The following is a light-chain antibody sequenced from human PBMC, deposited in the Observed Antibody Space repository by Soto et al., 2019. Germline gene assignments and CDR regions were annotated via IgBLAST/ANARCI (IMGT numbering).Light chain of an antibody. CDR2: DVS. Sequence: QSVLTQPASVSGSPGQSITISCTGTSSDVGGYNYVSWYQQHPGKAPKLMIYDVSNRPSGVSNRFSGSKSCNTASLTISGLQAEEEADYYCSSYTSSSTLEVVFGGGTKLTVL. J-gene: IGLJ2*01. CDR3: SSYTSSSTLEVV. CDR1: SSDVGGYNY. V-gene: IGLV2-14*01.